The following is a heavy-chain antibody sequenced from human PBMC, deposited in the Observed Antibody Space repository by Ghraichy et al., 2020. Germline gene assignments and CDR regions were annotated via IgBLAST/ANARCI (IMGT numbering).Heavy chain of an antibody. CDR2: IIGSGGNT. D-gene: IGHD6-19*01. V-gene: IGHV3-23*01. CDR1: GFTFNNYA. Sequence: GGSLRLSCAASGFTFNNYAMSWVRQAPGQGLEWVSVIIGSGGNTYYADSVRGRFTISRDNSKNTLYLQMNSLRAEDTAVYYCAKEPVVAGTGYLDYWGQGTLVTVSS. J-gene: IGHJ4*02. CDR3: AKEPVVAGTGYLDY.